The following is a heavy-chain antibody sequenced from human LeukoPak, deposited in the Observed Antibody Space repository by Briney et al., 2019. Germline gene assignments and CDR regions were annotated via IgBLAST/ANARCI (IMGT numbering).Heavy chain of an antibody. Sequence: GGSLRLSCAASGFTFSSSAMSWVRQAPGKGLEWVSSISSSSSYIYYADSVKGRFTISRDNAKNSLYLQMNSLRAEDTAVYYCARDSVGATGYWGQGTLVTVSS. CDR1: GFTFSSSA. CDR3: ARDSVGATGY. D-gene: IGHD1-26*01. J-gene: IGHJ4*02. CDR2: ISSSSSYI. V-gene: IGHV3-21*01.